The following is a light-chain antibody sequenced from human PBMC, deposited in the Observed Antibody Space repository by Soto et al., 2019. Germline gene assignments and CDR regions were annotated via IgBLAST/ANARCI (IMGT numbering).Light chain of an antibody. V-gene: IGKV1-5*01. J-gene: IGKJ1*01. Sequence: DIQMTQSPSTLSASVGDRVTITCRASQSISGWLAWYQQKPGKAPKLLIFDVSTLESGVPSRFSGSGSGTEFTLTISSLQPDDFATYYCQQYNSYSWTFGQGTKVDIK. CDR3: QQYNSYSWT. CDR2: DVS. CDR1: QSISGW.